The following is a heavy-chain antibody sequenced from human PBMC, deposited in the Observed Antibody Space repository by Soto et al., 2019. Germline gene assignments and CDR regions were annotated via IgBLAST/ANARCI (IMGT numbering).Heavy chain of an antibody. CDR2: IYPGDSDT. J-gene: IGHJ6*03. CDR1: GYSFTSYW. V-gene: IGHV5-51*01. Sequence: GESLKISCKGSGYSFTSYWVGWVRQMPVKGLEWMGIIYPGDSDTRYSPSFQGQVTISADKSISTAYLQWSSLKASDTAMYYCARHGSYGDRYYYYYYMDVWGKGTTVTVSS. D-gene: IGHD4-17*01. CDR3: ARHGSYGDRYYYYYYMDV.